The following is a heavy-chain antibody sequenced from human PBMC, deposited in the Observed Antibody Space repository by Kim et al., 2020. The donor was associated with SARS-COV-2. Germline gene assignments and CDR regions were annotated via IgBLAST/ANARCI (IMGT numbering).Heavy chain of an antibody. J-gene: IGHJ4*02. CDR3: ARGASTWGDY. D-gene: IGHD3-16*01. Sequence: GGSLRLSCAASGFTFTGYWMHWVRQAPGKGLVWVSRINSDGSSTRYADSVKGRFTISRDNAKNTLYLQMNSLRAEDTAVYYCARGASTWGDYWGQGTLVTVSS. V-gene: IGHV3-74*01. CDR2: INSDGSST. CDR1: GFTFTGYW.